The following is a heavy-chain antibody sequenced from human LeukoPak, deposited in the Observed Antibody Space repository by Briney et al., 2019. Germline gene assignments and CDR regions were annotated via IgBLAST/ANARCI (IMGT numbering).Heavy chain of an antibody. CDR1: GGSISSYY. V-gene: IGHV4-4*07. CDR2: IYTSGST. Sequence: SETLSLTCTVSGGSISSYYWSWIRQPAGKGLEWIGRIYTSGSTNYNPSLKSRVTMSVDTPKNQFSLKLSSVTAADTAVYYCAREVNLRFLEWLIDYWGQGTLVTVSS. J-gene: IGHJ4*02. D-gene: IGHD3-3*01. CDR3: AREVNLRFLEWLIDY.